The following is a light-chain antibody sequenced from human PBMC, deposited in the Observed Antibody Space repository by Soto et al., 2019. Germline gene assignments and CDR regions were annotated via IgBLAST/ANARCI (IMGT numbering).Light chain of an antibody. CDR3: MQALHLPLS. CDR2: FGS. CDR1: QSLLHSSGNNY. Sequence: EIVLTQSPLSLSVTPGEPASISCRSSQSLLHSSGNNYLDWFLQKPVQSPQILIYFGSNRASGVPDRFSGIGSGTDFTLKISSVEAEDVGIYYWMQALHLPLSFGGGTKVEIK. J-gene: IGKJ4*01. V-gene: IGKV2-28*01.